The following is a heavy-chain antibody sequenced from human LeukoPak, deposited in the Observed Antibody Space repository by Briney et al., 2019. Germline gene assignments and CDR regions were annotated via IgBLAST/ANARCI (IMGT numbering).Heavy chain of an antibody. D-gene: IGHD2-2*01. V-gene: IGHV3-23*01. CDR1: GFPFSDYA. J-gene: IGHJ4*02. CDR2: IAGGGNGA. Sequence: PGGSLRLSCAASGFPFSDYAMTWVRQTPGKGLEWVSVIAGGGNGADYADSVKGRFTISRDNSKNTLYLQMYSLRAEDTALYYCAKLGCTGTICYANYWDQGTLVTVSS. CDR3: AKLGCTGTICYANY.